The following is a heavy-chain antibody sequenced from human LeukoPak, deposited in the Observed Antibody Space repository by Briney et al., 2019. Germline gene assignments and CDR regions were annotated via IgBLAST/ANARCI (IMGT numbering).Heavy chain of an antibody. V-gene: IGHV4-34*01. J-gene: IGHJ6*02. CDR3: ARDKGDSSPFGYYYYGMDV. CDR2: INHSGST. Sequence: PSETLSLTCAVYGGSFSGYYWSWIRQPPGKGLEWIGEINHSGSTNYNPSLKSRVTISVDTSKNQFSLKLSSVTAADTAVYYCARDKGDSSPFGYYYYGMDVWGQGTTVTVSS. D-gene: IGHD3-22*01. CDR1: GGSFSGYY.